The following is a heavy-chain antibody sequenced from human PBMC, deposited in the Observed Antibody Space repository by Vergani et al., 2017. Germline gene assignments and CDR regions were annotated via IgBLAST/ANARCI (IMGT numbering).Heavy chain of an antibody. D-gene: IGHD3-22*01. Sequence: QVQLVESGGGVVQPGRSLRLSCAASGFTFSSYAMHWVRQALGKGLEWVAVISYDGSNKYYADSVKGRFTISRDNSKNTLYLQMNSLRAEDTAVYYCARGETYYYDSSGPGGAFDIWGQGTMVTVSS. CDR1: GFTFSSYA. V-gene: IGHV3-30*01. CDR2: ISYDGSNK. J-gene: IGHJ3*02. CDR3: ARGETYYYDSSGPGGAFDI.